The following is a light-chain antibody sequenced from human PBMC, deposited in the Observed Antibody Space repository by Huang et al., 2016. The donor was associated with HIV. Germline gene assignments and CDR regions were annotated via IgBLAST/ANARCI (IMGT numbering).Light chain of an antibody. Sequence: IVMTQSPVTLSVSPGERATLSCRASAGVSNNVAWYQQRPGQTPRLLIHGVSTRHTGVPAKFSGRGSGTEFTLTITNLQPEDSAVYYCQHYNNWPPWTFGPGTQVEI. CDR1: AGVSNN. V-gene: IGKV3D-15*01. J-gene: IGKJ1*01. CDR3: QHYNNWPPWT. CDR2: GVS.